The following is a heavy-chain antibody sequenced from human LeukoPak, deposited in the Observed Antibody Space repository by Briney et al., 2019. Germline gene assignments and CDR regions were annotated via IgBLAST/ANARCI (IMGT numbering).Heavy chain of an antibody. V-gene: IGHV3-30*03. D-gene: IGHD2-2*01. J-gene: IGHJ6*02. CDR1: GFTLSSFA. CDR3: ARDLRDCSSASCNVLYFLMDA. CDR2: LSHDGINE. Sequence: GGSLRLSCEASGFTLSSFAMHWVRQAPGKGLEWVAVLSHDGINEFYADSVKGRFIISRDNSKNTVYLQMNSLRVEDTAVYYCARDLRDCSSASCNVLYFLMDAWGQGTTVSVSS.